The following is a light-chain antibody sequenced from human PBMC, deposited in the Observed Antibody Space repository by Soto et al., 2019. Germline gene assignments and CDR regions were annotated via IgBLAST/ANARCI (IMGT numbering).Light chain of an antibody. CDR1: QSISSY. Sequence: DIQMTQSPSSLSASVGDRVTITCRASQSISSYLNWYQQKPGKAPKLLIYKASSLQIGVPSRFSGSGSGTEFTLTISSLQPDDSATYYCQQYNSYSPTFGQGTKVEIK. CDR3: QQYNSYSPT. CDR2: KAS. J-gene: IGKJ1*01. V-gene: IGKV1-5*03.